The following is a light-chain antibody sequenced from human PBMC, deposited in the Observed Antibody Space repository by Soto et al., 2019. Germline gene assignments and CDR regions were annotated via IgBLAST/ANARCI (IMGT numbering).Light chain of an antibody. CDR2: DAS. Sequence: DIQMTQSPSTLSASVGDRVTITCRASQSISTWLAWYQQKPGSAPKLLIFDASSLESGVPSRFSGSGSGTDFTLTISSLQPDDFATYYCQQYSSYWAFGQGTKVDIK. CDR1: QSISTW. V-gene: IGKV1-5*01. J-gene: IGKJ1*01. CDR3: QQYSSYWA.